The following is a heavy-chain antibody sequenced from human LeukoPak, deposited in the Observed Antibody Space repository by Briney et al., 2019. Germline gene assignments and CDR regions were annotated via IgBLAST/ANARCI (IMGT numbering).Heavy chain of an antibody. Sequence: PSQTLSLTCTVSGASISSSNDYWNWIRQPAGRGLEWIGRVYPSESAKYNPSLKNRVSISVDTSKNQFSLNLKSVTAADSAIYYCARDARTTMIIYWGQGTLVTVSS. V-gene: IGHV4-61*02. CDR2: VYPSESA. CDR3: ARDARTTMIIY. CDR1: GASISSSNDY. D-gene: IGHD3-22*01. J-gene: IGHJ4*02.